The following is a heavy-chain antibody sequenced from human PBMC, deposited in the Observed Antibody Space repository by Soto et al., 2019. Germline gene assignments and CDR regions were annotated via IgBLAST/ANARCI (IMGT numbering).Heavy chain of an antibody. J-gene: IGHJ5*02. Sequence: SETLSLTCTVSGGSISSGGYYWSWIRQHPGKGLEWIGYIYYSGSTYYNPSLKSRVTISVDTSKNQFSLKLSSVTAADTAVYYCARDSIFGVQFDSEGANVGWFDPWGQGTLVTVSS. D-gene: IGHD3-3*01. V-gene: IGHV4-31*03. CDR1: GGSISSGGYY. CDR2: IYYSGST. CDR3: ARDSIFGVQFDSEGANVGWFDP.